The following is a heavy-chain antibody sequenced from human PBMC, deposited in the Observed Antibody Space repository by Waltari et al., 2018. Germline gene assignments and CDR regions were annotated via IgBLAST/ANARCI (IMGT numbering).Heavy chain of an antibody. V-gene: IGHV4-59*01. J-gene: IGHJ4*02. CDR3: ARSHNAAARFDY. CDR1: GGSISSYY. D-gene: IGHD6-13*01. Sequence: QVQLQESGPGLVKPSETLSLTCTVSGGSISSYYWSWIRQPPGKGLEWIGYIYYSGSTNYNPSLKSRVTISVDTSKNQFSLKLSSVTAADTAVYYCARSHNAAARFDYWGQGTLVTVSS. CDR2: IYYSGST.